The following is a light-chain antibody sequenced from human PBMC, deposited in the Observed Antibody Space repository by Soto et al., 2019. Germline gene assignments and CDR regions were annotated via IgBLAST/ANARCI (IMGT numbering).Light chain of an antibody. J-gene: IGKJ1*01. Sequence: EILLTDSPGTLSLSPGERADLSCRSIQSVSSSYLAWYQQKPGQAPRLLIYGASSRATGIPDRFSGSGSGTDFTLTISRLEPEHFAVYYCQHYGSAPQTFGQGTKVDIK. CDR2: GAS. CDR1: QSVSSSY. V-gene: IGKV3-20*01. CDR3: QHYGSAPQT.